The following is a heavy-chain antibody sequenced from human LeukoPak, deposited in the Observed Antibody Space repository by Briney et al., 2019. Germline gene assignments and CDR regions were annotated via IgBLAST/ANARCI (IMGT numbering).Heavy chain of an antibody. CDR1: GFTFSSYG. D-gene: IGHD1-26*01. CDR3: AKDRYSGSYYGYFDY. Sequence: GGSLRLSCAVSGFTFSSYGMHWVRQAPGKGLEWVAVISYDGSNKYYADSVKGRFTISRDNSKNTLYLQMNSLRAEDTAVYYCAKDRYSGSYYGYFDYWGQGTLVTVSS. V-gene: IGHV3-30*18. CDR2: ISYDGSNK. J-gene: IGHJ4*02.